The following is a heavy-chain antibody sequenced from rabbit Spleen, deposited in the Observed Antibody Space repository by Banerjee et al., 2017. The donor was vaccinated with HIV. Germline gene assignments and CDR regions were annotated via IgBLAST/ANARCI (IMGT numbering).Heavy chain of an antibody. V-gene: IGHV1S40*01. CDR3: ARDTGNDGYSL. J-gene: IGHJ6*01. CDR2: IYAGSSGST. D-gene: IGHD7-1*01. CDR1: GFSFSRDY. Sequence: QSLEESGGDLVKPGASLTLTCTASGFSFSRDYVCWVRQAPGKGLEWIACIYAGSSGSTYYASWAKGRFTISKTSSTTVTLQMTSLTVADTATYFCARDTGNDGYSLWGPGTLVTVS.